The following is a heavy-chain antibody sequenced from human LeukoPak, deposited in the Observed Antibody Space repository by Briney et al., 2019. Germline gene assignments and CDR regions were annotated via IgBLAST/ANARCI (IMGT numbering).Heavy chain of an antibody. D-gene: IGHD3-3*01. Sequence: SGGSLRLSCSASGFTFSTYWMSWVRQAPGKGLEWVANMKRDGSEIYYVDSVRGRFTISRDNARNSLYLQMNSLRAEDTAVYYCARVLGGLYYDFWSFDYWGQGTLVTVSS. CDR2: MKRDGSEI. CDR1: GFTFSTYW. J-gene: IGHJ4*02. CDR3: ARVLGGLYYDFWSFDY. V-gene: IGHV3-7*04.